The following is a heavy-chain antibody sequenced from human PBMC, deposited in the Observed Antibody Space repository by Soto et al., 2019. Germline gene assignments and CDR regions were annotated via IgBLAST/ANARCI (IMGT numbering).Heavy chain of an antibody. J-gene: IGHJ6*02. CDR2: IWNDGNGY. CDR1: GFTFNNYG. D-gene: IGHD6-13*01. Sequence: QVQLVESGGGVVQPGRSLRLACAASGFTFNNYGMHWVRQAPGKGLEWVAVIWNDGNGYYYANSVKGRFTISRDNSKNTVYLQMSSLRAEDTAVYYCARRQSSPPTRGAASARGGMDVWGDGTTVTVSS. CDR3: ARRQSSPPTRGAASARGGMDV. V-gene: IGHV3-33*01.